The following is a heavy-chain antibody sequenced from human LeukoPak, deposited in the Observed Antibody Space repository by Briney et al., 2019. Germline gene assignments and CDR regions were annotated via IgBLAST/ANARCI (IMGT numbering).Heavy chain of an antibody. V-gene: IGHV3-11*01. Sequence: GGSLRLSCAASGFTFSDYYMSWIRQAPGKGLEWVSHISRGGSTIYYADSVNGRFTISRANAKNSLYLPMNRLTAEDTAVYYCARAVYLLSGSGSYYDYWGQGTLVTVSS. D-gene: IGHD3-10*01. CDR2: ISRGGSTI. CDR1: GFTFSDYY. CDR3: ARAVYLLSGSGSYYDY. J-gene: IGHJ4*02.